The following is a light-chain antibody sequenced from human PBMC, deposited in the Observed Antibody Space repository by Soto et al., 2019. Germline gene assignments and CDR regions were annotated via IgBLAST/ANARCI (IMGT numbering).Light chain of an antibody. V-gene: IGKV3D-15*01. CDR1: HSVGRT. Sequence: ETVMTQSPATLSVSPVERATLSFRASHSVGRTLAWYQQKPGQAPRLVIYDIFSRATGVPTRISGSGSGTDFTLTISRLEPEDFAVYYCQHYITSLTTFGQGTKVDIK. CDR3: QHYITSLTT. CDR2: DIF. J-gene: IGKJ1*01.